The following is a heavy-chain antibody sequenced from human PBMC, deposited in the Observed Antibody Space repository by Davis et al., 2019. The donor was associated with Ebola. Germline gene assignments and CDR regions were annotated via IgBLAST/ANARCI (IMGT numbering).Heavy chain of an antibody. CDR2: ISSSSNYI. D-gene: IGHD4-17*01. J-gene: IGHJ4*02. Sequence: GESLKISCAASGFTFSTYTMIWVRQAPGKGLEWVASISSSSNYIDYADLVKGRFTVSRDNAKNSLYLQMNSLRDEDTALYYCSRGGAVKFDYWGQGTLVTVSS. CDR3: SRGGAVKFDY. V-gene: IGHV3-21*01. CDR1: GFTFSTYT.